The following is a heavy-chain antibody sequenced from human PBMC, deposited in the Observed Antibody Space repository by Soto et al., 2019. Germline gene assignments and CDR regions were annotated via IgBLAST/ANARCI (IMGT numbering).Heavy chain of an antibody. V-gene: IGHV6-1*01. CDR2: TYYRSKWYN. D-gene: IGHD3-22*01. J-gene: IGHJ4*02. Sequence: PSQTLSFTCAISGDSVSSNSAAWNWIRQSPSRGLEWLGRTYYRSKWYNDYAVSVKSRITINPDTSKNQFSLQLNSVTPEDTAVYYCARGGNYYDSSGYYSVVDYWGQGTLVTVSS. CDR1: GDSVSSNSAA. CDR3: ARGGNYYDSSGYYSVVDY.